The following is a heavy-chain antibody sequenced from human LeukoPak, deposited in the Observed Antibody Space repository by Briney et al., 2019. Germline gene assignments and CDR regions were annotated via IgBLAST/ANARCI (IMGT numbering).Heavy chain of an antibody. CDR2: IYSAGST. CDR3: ASRSYDSSGYDNGGDY. Sequence: PGGSLRLSCAASGFTLSSNYMSWVRQAPGKGLEWVSVIYSAGSTYYTDSVEGRFTISRDNSKNMLYLQMNSLRAEDTAVYYCASRSYDSSGYDNGGDYWGQGTLVTVSS. J-gene: IGHJ4*02. D-gene: IGHD3-22*01. V-gene: IGHV3-53*01. CDR1: GFTLSSNY.